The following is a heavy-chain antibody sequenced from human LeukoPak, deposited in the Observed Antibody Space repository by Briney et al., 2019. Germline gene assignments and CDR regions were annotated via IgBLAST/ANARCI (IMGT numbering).Heavy chain of an antibody. Sequence: GGSVRLSCAASGFTFDDYAMPWVRQAPGEGLEWVSGISWNSGRIGYADSVKGRFTISRDNAKNSLYLQMNSLRAEDTASYYCANSRSYYYGSGEFDYWGQGTLVTVSS. CDR2: ISWNSGRI. V-gene: IGHV3-9*01. J-gene: IGHJ4*02. D-gene: IGHD3-10*01. CDR3: ANSRSYYYGSGEFDY. CDR1: GFTFDDYA.